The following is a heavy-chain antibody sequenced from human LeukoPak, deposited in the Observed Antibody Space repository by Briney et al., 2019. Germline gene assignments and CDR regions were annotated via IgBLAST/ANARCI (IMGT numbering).Heavy chain of an antibody. J-gene: IGHJ6*02. CDR2: ISYDGSNK. CDR1: AFTFNTYG. D-gene: IGHD2-2*01. CDR3: AKDSTRYCSSTSCPPDV. Sequence: GGSLRLSCAASAFTFNTYGMHWVRQAPGKGLEWVAVISYDGSNKYYADSVKGRFTISRDNSKNTLYLQMNSLRAEDTAVYYCAKDSTRYCSSTSCPPDVWGQGTTVTVSS. V-gene: IGHV3-30*18.